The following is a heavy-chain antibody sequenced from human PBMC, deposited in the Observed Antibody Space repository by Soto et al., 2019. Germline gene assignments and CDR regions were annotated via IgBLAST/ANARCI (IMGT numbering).Heavy chain of an antibody. J-gene: IGHJ5*02. V-gene: IGHV3-48*01. CDR3: ARDQYCTNSNCHVFNYHAP. CDR2: ITSGSSSSI. Sequence: GGSLRLSCAASGFSFSDYSMYWVRQAPGKGLEWISYITSGSSSSIYYADSVKGRFTISRDNARNLLYLQMNSLRVEDTAVYYCARDQYCTNSNCHVFNYHAPWGQGTLVIVSS. CDR1: GFSFSDYS. D-gene: IGHD2-8*01.